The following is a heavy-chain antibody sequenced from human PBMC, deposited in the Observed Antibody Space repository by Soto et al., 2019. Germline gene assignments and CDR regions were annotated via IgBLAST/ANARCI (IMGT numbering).Heavy chain of an antibody. D-gene: IGHD3-16*01. CDR1: GITLTNAW. J-gene: IGHJ3*01. V-gene: IGHV3-15*01. Sequence: DVCMRLSCAASGITLTNAWMGWVRQAPEKGLEWIGRLKSRRDGGTSDYAAPVQGRFSISKDESKNTLYLHMNSLKTEDTAVEPCSRDVGDSAHPLCWAWGQGTMVTVSS. CDR2: LKSRRDGGTS. CDR3: SRDVGDSAHPLCWA.